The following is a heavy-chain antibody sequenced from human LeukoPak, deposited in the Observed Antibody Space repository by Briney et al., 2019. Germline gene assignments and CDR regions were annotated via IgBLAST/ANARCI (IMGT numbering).Heavy chain of an antibody. CDR2: TNQEGSEK. J-gene: IGHJ4*02. D-gene: IGHD2-21*02. V-gene: IGHV3-7*02. Sequence: PGGSLRLSCAASGFTFSSYWMSRVRQARGKGREWVANTNQEGSEKYYVDSVRGRFTISRDNAKNSLFLQMNSLRAEDTAVYYCARAIRAPAYCAGDCSYFDYWGQGTLVTVSS. CDR3: ARAIRAPAYCAGDCSYFDY. CDR1: GFTFSSYW.